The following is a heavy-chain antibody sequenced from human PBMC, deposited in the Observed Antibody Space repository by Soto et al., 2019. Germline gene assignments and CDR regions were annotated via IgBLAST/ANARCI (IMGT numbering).Heavy chain of an antibody. Sequence: QVQLVESGGGVVQPGRSLRLSCAASGFTFSSYGMHWVRQAPGKGLEWVAVISYDGSNKYYADSVKGRFTISRDNSKNTLYLQMNSLRAGDTAVYYCGKDLRGGGASHLWGQGTLVTVSS. CDR2: ISYDGSNK. V-gene: IGHV3-30*18. CDR3: GKDLRGGGASHL. CDR1: GFTFSSYG. D-gene: IGHD3-16*01. J-gene: IGHJ4*02.